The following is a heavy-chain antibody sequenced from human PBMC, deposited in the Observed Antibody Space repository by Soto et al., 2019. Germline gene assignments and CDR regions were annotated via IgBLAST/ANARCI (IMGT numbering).Heavy chain of an antibody. Sequence: QVQLVQSGAEVKKPGSSVKVSCKASGGTFSSYAISWVRQAPGQGLEWMGGIIPIFGTANYAQKFQGRVTITAEESTSTAYMELSSLRSEDTAVYYCARKGYCSGGSCYPEGFDPWGQGTLVTVT. CDR3: ARKGYCSGGSCYPEGFDP. V-gene: IGHV1-69*12. CDR2: IIPIFGTA. CDR1: GGTFSSYA. J-gene: IGHJ5*02. D-gene: IGHD2-15*01.